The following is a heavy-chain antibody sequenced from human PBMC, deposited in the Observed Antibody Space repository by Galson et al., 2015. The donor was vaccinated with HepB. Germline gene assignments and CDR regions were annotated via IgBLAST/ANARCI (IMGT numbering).Heavy chain of an antibody. CDR2: ISAYNGNT. J-gene: IGHJ4*02. V-gene: IGHV1-18*01. D-gene: IGHD6-13*01. CDR1: GYTFTSYG. Sequence: SVKVSCKASGYTFTSYGISWVRQAPGQGLEWMGWISAYNGNTNYAQKLQGRVTMTTDTSTSTAYMELRSLRSDDTAVYYCARTPAQYSSSWYEDYWGQGTLVTVSS. CDR3: ARTPAQYSSSWYEDY.